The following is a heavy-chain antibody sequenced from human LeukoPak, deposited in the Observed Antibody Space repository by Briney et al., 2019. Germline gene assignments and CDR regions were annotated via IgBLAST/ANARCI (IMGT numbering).Heavy chain of an antibody. Sequence: PGGSLRLSCAASGFTFSDYWMHWVRQAPGKGLVWVSRIDTDGSSATYADSVKGRFTISRDNSKNTLYLQMNSMRADDTAVYYCAKTDAPYGDYTYWGQGSLVTVTS. D-gene: IGHD4-17*01. CDR3: AKTDAPYGDYTY. CDR1: GFTFSDYW. J-gene: IGHJ4*02. V-gene: IGHV3-74*01. CDR2: IDTDGSSA.